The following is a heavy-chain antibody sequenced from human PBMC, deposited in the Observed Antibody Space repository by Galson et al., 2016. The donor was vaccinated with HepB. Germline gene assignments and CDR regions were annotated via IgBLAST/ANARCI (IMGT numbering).Heavy chain of an antibody. CDR3: ARDFEDFVDTNWFDP. Sequence: SVKVSCKASGYTFTNYAMNWVRQAPGQGLEWMGWINTNTGNPTYAPGFTGRFVFSLDTSVTTAYLQISSLKAEDTAVYYCARDFEDFVDTNWFDPWGQGTLVTVSS. J-gene: IGHJ5*02. V-gene: IGHV7-4-1*02. CDR1: GYTFTNYA. D-gene: IGHD3/OR15-3a*01. CDR2: INTNTGNP.